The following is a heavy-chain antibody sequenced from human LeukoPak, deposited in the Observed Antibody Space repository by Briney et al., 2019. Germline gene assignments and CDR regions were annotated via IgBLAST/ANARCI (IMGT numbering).Heavy chain of an antibody. V-gene: IGHV5-51*01. Sequence: GESLKISCQGSGCSFSTYWIGWVRQMPWKGLEWMGIIYPGDSDTRSSPSFQGQVTMSADKSISTAYLQWSSLKASDTAMYYSARHSRVGSTWTHFDYWGRGTLVTVSS. D-gene: IGHD6-13*01. CDR1: GCSFSTYW. J-gene: IGHJ4*02. CDR2: IYPGDSDT. CDR3: ARHSRVGSTWTHFDY.